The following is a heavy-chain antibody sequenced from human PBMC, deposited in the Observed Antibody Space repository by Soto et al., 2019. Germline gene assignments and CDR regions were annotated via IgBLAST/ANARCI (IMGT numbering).Heavy chain of an antibody. V-gene: IGHV1-18*04. Sequence: GASVKVSCKASGYTFTSYGISWVRQAPGQGLEWMGWISAYNGNTNYAQKLQGRVTMTTDTSTSTAYMGLRSLRSDDTAVYYCARVESSWYSSSWYYFDYWGQGTLATVSS. CDR3: ARVESSWYSSSWYYFDY. D-gene: IGHD6-13*01. CDR2: ISAYNGNT. J-gene: IGHJ4*02. CDR1: GYTFTSYG.